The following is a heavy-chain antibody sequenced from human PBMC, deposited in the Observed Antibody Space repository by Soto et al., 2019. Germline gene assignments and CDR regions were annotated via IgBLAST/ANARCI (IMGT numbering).Heavy chain of an antibody. Sequence: GGSLRLSCAASGFSLSNYSMNWVRQAPGKGLEWVSYISRDSTSIYYADSVKGRFTISRDNAKNSLYLQMNSLRAEDTAVYYYARDLTRIRCYFDYWGQGTLVTVSS. CDR1: GFSLSNYS. CDR2: ISRDSTSI. J-gene: IGHJ4*02. CDR3: ARDLTRIRCYFDY. V-gene: IGHV3-48*04. D-gene: IGHD4-17*01.